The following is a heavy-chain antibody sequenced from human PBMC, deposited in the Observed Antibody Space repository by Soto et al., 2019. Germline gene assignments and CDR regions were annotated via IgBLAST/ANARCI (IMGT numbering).Heavy chain of an antibody. CDR3: ARSLLAAAVSVAFDT. D-gene: IGHD3-3*02. CDR2: IYYSGST. Sequence: SETLSLTCTVSGGSISSSSYYWGWIRQPPGKGLEWIGSIYYSGSTYYNPSLKSRVTISVDTSKNQFSLKLSSVTAADTAVYYCARSLLAAAVSVAFDTWGQGTMVTVSS. CDR1: GGSISSSSYY. V-gene: IGHV4-39*01. J-gene: IGHJ3*02.